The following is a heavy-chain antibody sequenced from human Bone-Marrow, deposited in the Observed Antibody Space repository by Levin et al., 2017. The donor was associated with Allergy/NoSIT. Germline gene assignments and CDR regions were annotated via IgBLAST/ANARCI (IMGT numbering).Heavy chain of an antibody. Sequence: GESLKISCAASGFTFDDYGMSWVRQAPGKGLEWVSGINWNGGSTGYADSVKGRFTISRDNAKNSLYLQMNSLRAEDTALYYCARGTPWNFYGDYDGGWGDPFDYWGQGTLVTVSS. CDR2: INWNGGST. V-gene: IGHV3-20*04. CDR1: GFTFDDYG. D-gene: IGHD4-17*01. J-gene: IGHJ4*02. CDR3: ARGTPWNFYGDYDGGWGDPFDY.